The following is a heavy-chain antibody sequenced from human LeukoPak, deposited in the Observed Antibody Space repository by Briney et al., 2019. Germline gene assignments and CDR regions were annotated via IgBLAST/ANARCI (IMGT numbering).Heavy chain of an antibody. V-gene: IGHV1-18*01. CDR1: GYTFTSYG. J-gene: IGHJ4*02. D-gene: IGHD3-22*01. Sequence: ASVKVSCKASGYTFTSYGISWVRQAPGQGLEWMGWISAYNGNTNYAQKLQGRVTMTTDTSTSTAYMELRSLGSDDTAVYYCAREAQETYYYDSSGYPDYWGQGTLVTVSS. CDR3: AREAQETYYYDSSGYPDY. CDR2: ISAYNGNT.